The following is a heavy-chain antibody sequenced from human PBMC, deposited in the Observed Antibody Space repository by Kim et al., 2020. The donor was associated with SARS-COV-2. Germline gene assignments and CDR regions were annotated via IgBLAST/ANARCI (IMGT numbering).Heavy chain of an antibody. CDR1: GFTFSSYW. J-gene: IGHJ4*02. CDR2: IKQDGSEK. V-gene: IGHV3-7*03. D-gene: IGHD5-18*01. Sequence: GGSLRLSCAASGFTFSSYWMSWVRQAPGKGLEWVSNIKQDGSEKYYVDSVKGRFTISRDNAKNSLYLQMNSLRAEDTAVYYCARLVDTAMVTPFDYWGQGTLVTVSS. CDR3: ARLVDTAMVTPFDY.